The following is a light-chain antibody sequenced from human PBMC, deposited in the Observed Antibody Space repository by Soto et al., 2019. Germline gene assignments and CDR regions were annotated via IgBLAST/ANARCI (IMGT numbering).Light chain of an antibody. V-gene: IGKV1-39*01. CDR2: AAS. Sequence: DIQMTQSPSSLSASVRDRVTITCRASESINTYLNWYQQKPGKAPKLLIQAASSLQSGVPSRFSGGGSGTDFTLTISSLQPEDFATYYCQQSYSTPPTFGQGTKVEIK. CDR1: ESINTY. J-gene: IGKJ1*01. CDR3: QQSYSTPPT.